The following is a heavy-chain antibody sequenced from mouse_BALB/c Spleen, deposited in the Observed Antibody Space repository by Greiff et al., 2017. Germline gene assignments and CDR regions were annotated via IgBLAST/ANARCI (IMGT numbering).Heavy chain of an antibody. V-gene: IGHV2-9*02. J-gene: IGHJ4*01. CDR2: IWAGGST. CDR1: GFSLTSYG. Sequence: VKLMESGPGLVAPSQSLSITCTVSGFSLTSYGVHWVRQPPGKGLEWLGVIWAGGSTNYNSALMSRLSISKDNSKSQVFLKMNSLQTDDTAMYYCAREVPNYYGSSGYAMDYWGQGTSVTVSS. D-gene: IGHD1-1*01. CDR3: AREVPNYYGSSGYAMDY.